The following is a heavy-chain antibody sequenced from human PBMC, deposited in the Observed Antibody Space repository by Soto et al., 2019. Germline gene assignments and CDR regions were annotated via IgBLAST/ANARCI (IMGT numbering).Heavy chain of an antibody. D-gene: IGHD6-19*01. CDR1: GFTFSSYA. CDR3: AKLGDIAVAGTGVLNWFDP. CDR2: ISGSGGST. J-gene: IGHJ5*02. Sequence: EVQLLESGGSLVQPGGSVRLSCAASGFTFSSYAMSWVRQAPGKGLEWVSAISGSGGSTYYADSVKGRFTISRDNSKNTLYLQMNSLRAEDTAVYYCAKLGDIAVAGTGVLNWFDPWGQGTLVTVSS. V-gene: IGHV3-23*01.